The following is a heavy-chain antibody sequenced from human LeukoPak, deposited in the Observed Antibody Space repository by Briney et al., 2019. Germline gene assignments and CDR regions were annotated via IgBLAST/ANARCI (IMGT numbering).Heavy chain of an antibody. D-gene: IGHD3-9*01. CDR2: ISGSGGST. J-gene: IGHJ6*03. CDR1: GFTFSSYA. CDR3: ARGGALFDPYYMDV. Sequence: GGSLRLSCAASGFTFSSYAMSWVRQAPGKGLEWVSAISGSGGSTYYADSVKGRFTISRDNSKNTLYLQMNSLRAEDTALYHCARGGALFDPYYMDVWGKGTTVTISS. V-gene: IGHV3-23*01.